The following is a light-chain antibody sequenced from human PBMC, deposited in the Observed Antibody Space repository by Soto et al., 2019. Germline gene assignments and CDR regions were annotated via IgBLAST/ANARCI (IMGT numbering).Light chain of an antibody. CDR1: QSISSY. V-gene: IGKV1-39*01. Sequence: DIQMTQSPSSLSASVGDRVTITCRASQSISSYLNLYQQKPGKAPKLLIYAASSLQSGVPSRFSGSGSGTDFHLTISSLQPEDFATYYCQQSYSTPHTFGQGTKLEIK. J-gene: IGKJ2*01. CDR3: QQSYSTPHT. CDR2: AAS.